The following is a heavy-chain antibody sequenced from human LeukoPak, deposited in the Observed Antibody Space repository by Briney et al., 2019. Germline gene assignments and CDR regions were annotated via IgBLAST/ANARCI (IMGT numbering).Heavy chain of an antibody. CDR2: ISGSGGST. J-gene: IGHJ4*02. D-gene: IGHD3-10*01. Sequence: GGSLRLSCAASGFTFSSYAMSWVRQAPGKGLEWVPAISGSGGSTYYADSVKGRFTISRDNSKNTLYLQMNSLRAEDTAVYYCAKDLLLLWSPYNDYWGQGTLVTVSS. CDR1: GFTFSSYA. CDR3: AKDLLLLWSPYNDY. V-gene: IGHV3-23*01.